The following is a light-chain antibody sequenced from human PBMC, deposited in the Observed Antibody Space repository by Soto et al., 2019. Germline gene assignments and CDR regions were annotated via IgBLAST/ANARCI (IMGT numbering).Light chain of an antibody. CDR3: QQYNNWWT. Sequence: EIVMTQSPVTLSVSPGERATLSCRAGQSVSSNLAWYQQKPGQAPRLLIYGASTRATGIPARFTGRGSGTEFTLTISSLQFDDSAVYYCQQYNNWWTFGQGTKVEIK. V-gene: IGKV3-15*01. CDR2: GAS. J-gene: IGKJ1*01. CDR1: QSVSSN.